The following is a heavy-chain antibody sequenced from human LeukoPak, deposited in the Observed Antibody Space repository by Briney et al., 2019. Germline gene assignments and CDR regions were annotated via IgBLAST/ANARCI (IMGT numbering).Heavy chain of an antibody. V-gene: IGHV3-43*02. CDR3: AKDLASVYDAFNV. CDR2: ISGDGGST. Sequence: GGSLRLSCAASGFPFNGYAMDWVRLAPGRGLDWVSLISGDGGSTYYADSVKGRFTISRDNSKNSLYLQMNSLRTEDTALYYCAKDLASVYDAFNVWGQGTMVTVSS. CDR1: GFPFNGYA. J-gene: IGHJ3*01.